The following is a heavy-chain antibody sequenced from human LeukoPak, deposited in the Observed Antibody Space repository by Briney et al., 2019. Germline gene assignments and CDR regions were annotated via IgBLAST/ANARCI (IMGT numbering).Heavy chain of an antibody. Sequence: PGRSLRLSCAASGFAFSSYWMTWVRQAPGKGLEWVASLNEDGSKRSYVGSVKGRFTISRDNAQNSLYLQMNSLTAEDTAVYYCARAVTSMDGYWGQGTLVTVSS. CDR2: LNEDGSKR. J-gene: IGHJ4*02. CDR3: ARAVTSMDGY. V-gene: IGHV3-7*03. D-gene: IGHD5-18*01. CDR1: GFAFSSYW.